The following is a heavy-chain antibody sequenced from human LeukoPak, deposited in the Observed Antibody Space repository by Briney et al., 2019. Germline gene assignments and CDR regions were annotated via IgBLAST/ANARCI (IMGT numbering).Heavy chain of an antibody. J-gene: IGHJ4*02. D-gene: IGHD1-26*01. CDR1: GFTFSDYY. CDR3: AKDRGNYPYYFDF. V-gene: IGHV3-11*05. Sequence: GGSLRLSCAASGFTFSDYYMSWIRQAPGKGLEWVSYISTSSNYIKDADSVKGRFTISRDNAKNSLFLRMSSLRVEDTAVYYCAKDRGNYPYYFDFWGQGTVVTVSS. CDR2: ISTSSNYI.